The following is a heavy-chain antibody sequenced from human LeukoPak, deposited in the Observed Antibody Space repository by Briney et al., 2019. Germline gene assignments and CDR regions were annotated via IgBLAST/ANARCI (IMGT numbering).Heavy chain of an antibody. Sequence: GGSLRLSCAASGFTFSSYAMTWVRQAPGKGLEWVSDISGSGGGTYYADSVRGRFTISRDNSKITLYLQMNSLRAEDTAVYYCAKDLGGAYYDSSVYSWHFDAFDIWGQGTMVTVSS. V-gene: IGHV3-23*01. J-gene: IGHJ3*02. D-gene: IGHD3-22*01. CDR3: AKDLGGAYYDSSVYSWHFDAFDI. CDR1: GFTFSSYA. CDR2: ISGSGGGT.